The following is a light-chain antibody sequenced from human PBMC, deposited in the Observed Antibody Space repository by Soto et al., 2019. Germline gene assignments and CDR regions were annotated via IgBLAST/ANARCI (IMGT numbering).Light chain of an antibody. CDR2: EVS. Sequence: QSVLTQPASVSGSPGQSITISCTGTSSDTGGYDYVSWYQQHPGKAPKLMIYEVSKRPSGVSNRFAGSKSGNTASLTISGLQAEDEADYYCGSYISSYNWVFGGGTKLTVL. V-gene: IGLV2-14*01. J-gene: IGLJ3*02. CDR1: SSDTGGYDY. CDR3: GSYISSYNWV.